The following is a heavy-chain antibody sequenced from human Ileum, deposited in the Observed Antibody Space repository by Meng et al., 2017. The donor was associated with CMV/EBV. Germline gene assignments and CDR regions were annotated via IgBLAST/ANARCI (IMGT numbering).Heavy chain of an antibody. D-gene: IGHD5-24*01. CDR2: IYPGDSDT. V-gene: IGHV5-51*01. CDR1: GYSFTSYW. J-gene: IGHJ4*02. CDR3: ARRWVGNRDGYNFDY. Sequence: GESLKISCKGSGYSFTSYWIGWVRQMPGKGLEWMGIIYPGDSDTRYSPSFQGQVTISADKSISTAYLQWSSLKASDSAIYYCARRWVGNRDGYNFDYWGQGNLVTVSS.